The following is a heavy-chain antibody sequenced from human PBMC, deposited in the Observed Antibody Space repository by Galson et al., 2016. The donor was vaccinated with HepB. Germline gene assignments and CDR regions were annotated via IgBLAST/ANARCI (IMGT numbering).Heavy chain of an antibody. J-gene: IGHJ4*02. CDR1: GFTFSSNW. Sequence: SLRLSCAASGFTFSSNWMHWVREVPEKGLVWVSHINSDGSTTNYADSVKGRFTISRDNAKNTLYLQMHSLRAEDTAVYYCAKEREWEFRAVFDSWGQGTLVSVSS. V-gene: IGHV3-74*01. CDR3: AKEREWEFRAVFDS. CDR2: INSDGSTT. D-gene: IGHD1-26*01.